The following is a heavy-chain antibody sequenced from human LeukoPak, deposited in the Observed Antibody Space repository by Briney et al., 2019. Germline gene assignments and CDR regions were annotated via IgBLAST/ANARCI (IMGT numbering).Heavy chain of an antibody. D-gene: IGHD6-13*01. CDR2: INHSGST. J-gene: IGHJ4*02. CDR1: GGSFSGYY. Sequence: KASETLSLTCAVYGGSFSGYYWSWIRQPPGKGLEWIGEINHSGSTNYNPSLKSRVTISIDTSKNQFSLKLSSATAADTALYYCARGPGTWYYYWGQGTLVTVSS. CDR3: ARGPGTWYYY. V-gene: IGHV4-34*01.